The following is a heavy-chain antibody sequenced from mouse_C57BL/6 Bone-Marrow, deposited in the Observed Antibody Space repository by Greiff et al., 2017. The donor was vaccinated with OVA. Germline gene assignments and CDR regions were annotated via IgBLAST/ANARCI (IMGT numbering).Heavy chain of an antibody. CDR2: ISSGGDYI. J-gene: IGHJ4*01. CDR1: GFTFSSYA. D-gene: IGHD1-1*01. V-gene: IGHV5-9-1*02. Sequence: EVKLVESGEGLVKPGGSLKLSCAASGFTFSSYAMSWVRQTPEKRLEWVAYISSGGDYIYYADTVKGRFTIYRDNARNTLYLKMSSLKSEDTAMYYCTRILVAMDYWGQGTSVTVSS. CDR3: TRILVAMDY.